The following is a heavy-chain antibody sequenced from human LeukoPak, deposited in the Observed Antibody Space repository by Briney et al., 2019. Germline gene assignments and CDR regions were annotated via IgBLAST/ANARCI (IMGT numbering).Heavy chain of an antibody. CDR1: GYTFTGYY. Sequence: ASVKVSCKASGYTFTGYYMHWVRQAPGQGLEWMGWINPNSGGTNYAQKFQGRVTMTRDTSTSTVYMELSSLRSEDTAVYYCARLAGRVAVEDYWGQGTLVTVSS. V-gene: IGHV1-2*02. J-gene: IGHJ4*02. CDR2: INPNSGGT. D-gene: IGHD6-19*01. CDR3: ARLAGRVAVEDY.